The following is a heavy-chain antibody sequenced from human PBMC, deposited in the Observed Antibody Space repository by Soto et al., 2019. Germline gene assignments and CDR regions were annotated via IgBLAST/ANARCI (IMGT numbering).Heavy chain of an antibody. CDR2: FDPEDGET. CDR3: ATVGYSYGYLPANWFDP. J-gene: IGHJ5*02. Sequence: QVQLVQSGAEVKKPGASVKVSCKVSGYTLTELSMHWVRQAPGKGLEWMGGFDPEDGETIYAQKFQGRVTMTEDTAXDXAYMELSSRRAEDTGVYYCATVGYSYGYLPANWFDPWGQGTLVTVSS. V-gene: IGHV1-24*01. CDR1: GYTLTELS. D-gene: IGHD5-18*01.